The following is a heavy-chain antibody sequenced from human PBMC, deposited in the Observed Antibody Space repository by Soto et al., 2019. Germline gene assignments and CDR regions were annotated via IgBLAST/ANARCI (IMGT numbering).Heavy chain of an antibody. CDR3: ARHYSSGSRNWFDP. D-gene: IGHD6-19*01. J-gene: IGHJ5*02. CDR1: DGSINSSSYF. Sequence: QLQLQESGPGLVKPSETLSLTCSVSDGSINSSSYFWGWVHQPPGKGLEWIGSIYYSGSTYYNPSLRSRVTISVDTSKNQFSLKLSSVTAADTAVFYCARHYSSGSRNWFDPWGQGTLVTVSS. V-gene: IGHV4-39*01. CDR2: IYYSGST.